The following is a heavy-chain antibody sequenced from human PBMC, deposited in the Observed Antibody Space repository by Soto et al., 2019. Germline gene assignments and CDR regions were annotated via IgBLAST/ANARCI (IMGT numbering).Heavy chain of an antibody. D-gene: IGHD2-21*02. CDR2: ILSNDEK. Sequence: QVTLKESGPVLVKPTETLTLTCTLSGFSLSDANMGVSWIRQSPGTALEWLDHILSNDEKVYSTSRESRLSIAKDTSESQVVLTMTNMAPVDTGTYYCARIRGRCSRGDCYFYNYGMDVWGQGTTVTVSS. CDR1: GFSLSDANMG. CDR3: ARIRGRCSRGDCYFYNYGMDV. J-gene: IGHJ6*02. V-gene: IGHV2-26*01.